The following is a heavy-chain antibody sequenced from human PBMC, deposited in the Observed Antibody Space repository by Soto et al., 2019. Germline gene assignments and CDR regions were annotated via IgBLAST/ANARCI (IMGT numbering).Heavy chain of an antibody. D-gene: IGHD6-13*01. Sequence: EVQLVESGGGLVQPGGSLRLSCAASGFTFSSYSMNWVRQAPGKGLEWVSYISSSSSIIYYADSVKGRFTISRDNAKNSLYLQMNSLRDEDTAVYYCARERSSSGSFDPWGQGTLVTVSS. V-gene: IGHV3-48*02. CDR2: ISSSSSII. CDR1: GFTFSSYS. CDR3: ARERSSSGSFDP. J-gene: IGHJ5*02.